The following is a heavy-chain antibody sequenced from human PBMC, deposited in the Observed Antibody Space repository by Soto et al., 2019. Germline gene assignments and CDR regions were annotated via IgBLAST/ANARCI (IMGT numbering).Heavy chain of an antibody. J-gene: IGHJ6*02. CDR3: ARNADYGGSRGGTDA. D-gene: IGHD4-17*01. CDR2: IYYSGST. CDR1: GGSVNNANYF. Sequence: QVRLEESGPGLVKPSETLSLICSVSGGSVNNANYFWNWIRHHPENGLEWIGYIYYSGSTRYNPSVKTHPTLSIDTSTNQFPMRLKSVTVADTAVNFCARNADYGGSRGGTDAWAREPTVPV. V-gene: IGHV4-31*01.